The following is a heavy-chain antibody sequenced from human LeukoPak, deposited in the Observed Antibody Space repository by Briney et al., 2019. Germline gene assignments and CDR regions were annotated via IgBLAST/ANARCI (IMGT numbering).Heavy chain of an antibody. CDR2: MNPNSGNT. Sequence: GASVKVSCKASGYTFTSYDINWVRQATGQGLEWMRWMNPNSGNTGYAQKFQGRVTITRNTSISTAYMELSSLRSEDTAVYYCARVGYDILTGYLTVFDYWGQGTLVTVSS. D-gene: IGHD3-9*01. CDR3: ARVGYDILTGYLTVFDY. J-gene: IGHJ4*02. CDR1: GYTFTSYD. V-gene: IGHV1-8*03.